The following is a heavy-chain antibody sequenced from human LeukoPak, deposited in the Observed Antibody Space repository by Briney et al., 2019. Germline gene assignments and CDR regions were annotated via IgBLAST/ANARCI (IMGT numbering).Heavy chain of an antibody. Sequence: SETLSLTCTVSGGSISSYYWSWIRQPPVKGLEWIGYIYYSGSTNYNPSLKSRVTISVDTSKNQSSLKLSSVTAAATAVYYRARAHLETHGDLHPLDYWGQGTLVTVSS. J-gene: IGHJ4*02. D-gene: IGHD4-17*01. V-gene: IGHV4-59*01. CDR3: ARAHLETHGDLHPLDY. CDR2: IYYSGST. CDR1: GGSISSYY.